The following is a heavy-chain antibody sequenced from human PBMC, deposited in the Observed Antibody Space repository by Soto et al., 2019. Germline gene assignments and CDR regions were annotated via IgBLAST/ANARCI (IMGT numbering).Heavy chain of an antibody. CDR3: ARDRIYYGSGDPRSSHFDY. J-gene: IGHJ4*02. CDR2: IYSRGST. D-gene: IGHD3-10*01. V-gene: IGHV4-59*01. CDR1: GGSINNYY. Sequence: SETLSLTCTVSGGSINNYYWSWIRQPPGKGLEWIGYIYSRGSTNYHPSLKSRVTISVDTSKNQFSLQLRSVTAADTAVYYCARDRIYYGSGDPRSSHFDYWGQGTLVTVSS.